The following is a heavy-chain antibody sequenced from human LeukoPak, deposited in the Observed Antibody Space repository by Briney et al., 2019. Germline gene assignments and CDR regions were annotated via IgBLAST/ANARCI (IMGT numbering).Heavy chain of an antibody. Sequence: PGGSLRLSCAASGFTFSSYAMTWVRQIPGKGLEWVGHIKSRTDGGTTYYAAPVKGRFTISRDDTKNTVYLQMNSLKTEDSALYFCATEFYSNGYNFWGQGTLVIVSS. D-gene: IGHD5-24*01. V-gene: IGHV3-15*01. CDR3: ATEFYSNGYNF. CDR2: IKSRTDGGTT. J-gene: IGHJ4*02. CDR1: GFTFSSYA.